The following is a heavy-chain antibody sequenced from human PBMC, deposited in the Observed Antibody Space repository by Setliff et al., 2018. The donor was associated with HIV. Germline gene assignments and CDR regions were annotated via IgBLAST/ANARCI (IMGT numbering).Heavy chain of an antibody. J-gene: IGHJ3*01. Sequence: GASVKVSCKASGYTFTAYHLHWVRQAPGRGLESMGWINPKTGDTKYVQKFQGRVTMTRDTSIKTAYMEVSRLRSDDTAVYYCARGPTDWGQGTMVTVSS. CDR2: INPKTGDT. D-gene: IGHD4-17*01. V-gene: IGHV1-2*02. CDR1: GYTFTAYH. CDR3: ARGPTD.